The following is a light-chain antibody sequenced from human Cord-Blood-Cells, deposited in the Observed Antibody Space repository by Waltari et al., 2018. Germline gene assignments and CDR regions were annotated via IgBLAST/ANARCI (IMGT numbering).Light chain of an antibody. CDR2: YDS. CDR3: QVWDSSSDVV. J-gene: IGLJ2*01. CDR1: NIGSKS. Sequence: SYVLTQPPSVSVAPGKTAMITCGGNNIGSKSVHWYQQKPGQAPVLVIYYDSDRPSGIPERFSGSNSGNTATLTISRVEAGDEADYYCQVWDSSSDVVFGGGTKLTVL. V-gene: IGLV3-21*04.